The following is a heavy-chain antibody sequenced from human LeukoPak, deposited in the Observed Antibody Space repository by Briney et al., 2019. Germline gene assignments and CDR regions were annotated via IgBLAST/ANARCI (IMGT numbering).Heavy chain of an antibody. V-gene: IGHV1-69*13. CDR1: GGTFSSYA. D-gene: IGHD6-19*01. CDR2: IIPIFGTA. J-gene: IGHJ4*02. Sequence: SVKVSCKASGGTFSSYAISWVRQAPGQGLEWMGGIIPIFGTANYAQKFQGRVTITADESTSTAYMELSSLRSEDTAVYYCAREAVAGSAFGYWGQGTLVTVSS. CDR3: AREAVAGSAFGY.